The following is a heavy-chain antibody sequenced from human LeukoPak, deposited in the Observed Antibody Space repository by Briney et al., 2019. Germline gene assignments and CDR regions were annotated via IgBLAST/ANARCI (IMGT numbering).Heavy chain of an antibody. CDR1: GFTFNNYD. J-gene: IGHJ4*01. CDR3: ARAPRDYGAIERGDY. Sequence: GRSLRLSCAASGFTFNNYDMNWVRQAPGKGLEWVSYVSTGGSTIYYADSVKGRFSVSTDNAKNSLFLQMNTLRAEDTAVYYCARAPRDYGAIERGDYWGQGTLVT. D-gene: IGHD4-17*01. V-gene: IGHV3-48*03. CDR2: VSTGGSTI.